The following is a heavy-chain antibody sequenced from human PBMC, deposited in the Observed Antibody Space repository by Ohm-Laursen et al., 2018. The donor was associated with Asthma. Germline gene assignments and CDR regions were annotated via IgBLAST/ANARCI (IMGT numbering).Heavy chain of an antibody. CDR2: ISYDGSNK. V-gene: IGHV3-30*04. Sequence: SSLRLSCAASGFTFSSYAMHWVRQAPGKGLEWVAVISYDGSNKYYADSVKGRFTISRDNSKNTLYLQMNSLRAEDTAVYYCAKAVMSLDYGDYVGDYWGQGTLATVSS. CDR3: AKAVMSLDYGDYVGDY. CDR1: GFTFSSYA. D-gene: IGHD4-17*01. J-gene: IGHJ4*02.